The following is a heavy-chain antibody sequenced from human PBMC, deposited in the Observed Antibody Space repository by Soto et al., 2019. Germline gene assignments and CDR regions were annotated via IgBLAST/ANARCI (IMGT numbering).Heavy chain of an antibody. J-gene: IGHJ5*02. CDR3: ARGVSQTNWFDP. V-gene: IGHV1-18*01. D-gene: IGHD6-13*01. CDR1: GYTFTSYG. CDR2: ISAYNGNT. Sequence: ASVKVSCKASGYTFTSYGISWVRQAPGQGLEWMGWISAYNGNTNYAQKFQGRVTMTRDTSISTAYMELSRLRSDDTAVYYCARGVSQTNWFDPWGQGTLVTVSS.